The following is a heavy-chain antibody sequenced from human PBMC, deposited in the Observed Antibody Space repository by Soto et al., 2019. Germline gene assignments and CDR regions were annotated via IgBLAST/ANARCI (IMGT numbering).Heavy chain of an antibody. Sequence: PSETLSLTCTVSGGSISSSSYYWGWIRQPPGKGLEWIGSIYYSGSTYYNPSLKSRVTISVDTSKNQFSLKLSSVTAADTAVYYCARGRSVRLRTDFDIWGQGTMVTVSS. D-gene: IGHD6-6*01. V-gene: IGHV4-39*07. CDR3: ARGRSVRLRTDFDI. J-gene: IGHJ3*02. CDR2: IYYSGST. CDR1: GGSISSSSYY.